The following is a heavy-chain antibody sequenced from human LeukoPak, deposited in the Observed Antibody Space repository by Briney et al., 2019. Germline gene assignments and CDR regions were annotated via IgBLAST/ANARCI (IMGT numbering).Heavy chain of an antibody. CDR1: GYTFTGYY. Sequence: ASVKVSCKASGYTFTGYYMHWVRQAPGQGLEWMGWINPNSGGTNYAQKFQGRVTMTEDTSTDTAYMGLGSLRSEDTAVYYCATGGPCSSTSCRTNWFDPWGQGTLVTVSS. V-gene: IGHV1-2*02. CDR2: INPNSGGT. J-gene: IGHJ5*02. D-gene: IGHD2-2*01. CDR3: ATGGPCSSTSCRTNWFDP.